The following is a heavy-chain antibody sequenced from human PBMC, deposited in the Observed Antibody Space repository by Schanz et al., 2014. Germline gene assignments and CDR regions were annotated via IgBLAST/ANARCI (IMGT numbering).Heavy chain of an antibody. J-gene: IGHJ6*02. D-gene: IGHD5-18*01. CDR3: ARGPSQGYSYGHNIGAYYYGMDV. Sequence: EVQLLESGGGLVQPGGSLRLSCAGSGFAFSSNWMNWVRQAPGKGLEWVSCIRGSGGSTLYADSVQGRFTISRDDSKNMLYLQMNSLRSEDTAVYYCARGPSQGYSYGHNIGAYYYGMDVWGQGTTVTVSS. CDR1: GFAFSSNW. CDR2: IRGSGGST. V-gene: IGHV3-23*01.